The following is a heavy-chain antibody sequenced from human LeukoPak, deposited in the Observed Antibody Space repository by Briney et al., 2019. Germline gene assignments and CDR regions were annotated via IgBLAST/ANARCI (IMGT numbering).Heavy chain of an antibody. CDR2: IYGGGST. D-gene: IGHD2-2*02. CDR1: GFTLSGYW. J-gene: IGHJ4*02. Sequence: GGSLRLSCAASGFTLSGYWMSWVRQAPGKGLEWVSVIYGGGSTYYADSVKGRFTISRDNSKNTVYLQMNSLRAEDTAVYFCARGEPAAIASGGYHFDCWGQGTLVTVSS. CDR3: ARGEPAAIASGGYHFDC. V-gene: IGHV3-53*01.